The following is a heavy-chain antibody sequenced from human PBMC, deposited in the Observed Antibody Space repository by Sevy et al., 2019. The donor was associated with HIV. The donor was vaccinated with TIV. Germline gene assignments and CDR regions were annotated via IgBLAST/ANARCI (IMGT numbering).Heavy chain of an antibody. V-gene: IGHV3-11*06. CDR3: ARVRYNYGQKYFDY. CDR1: GFSFSDYY. Sequence: GGSLRLSCTASGFSFSDYYMSWIRQAPGKGLEWISYISTSSGFTDYEDSVKGRFTISRDNAKNSLYLQMNSLRAEDTAVYFCARVRYNYGQKYFDYWGQGTTVTVSS. CDR2: ISTSSGFT. D-gene: IGHD5-18*01. J-gene: IGHJ4*02.